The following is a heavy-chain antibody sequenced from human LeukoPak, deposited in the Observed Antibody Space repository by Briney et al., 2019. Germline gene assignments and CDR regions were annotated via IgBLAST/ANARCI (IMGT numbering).Heavy chain of an antibody. Sequence: SETLSLTCTVSNGSISIYCWSWVRQPAGKGLEWIGRISASGSTNYNPSLKSRVTMSVDTSKNQFSLKLSSVTAADTAVYYCAREITVTRPFDYWGRGTLVTVSS. CDR3: AREITVTRPFDY. CDR2: ISASGST. D-gene: IGHD4-17*01. J-gene: IGHJ4*02. CDR1: NGSISIYC. V-gene: IGHV4-4*07.